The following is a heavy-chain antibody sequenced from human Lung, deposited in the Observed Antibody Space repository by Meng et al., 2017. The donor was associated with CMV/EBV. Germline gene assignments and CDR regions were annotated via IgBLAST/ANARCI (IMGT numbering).Heavy chain of an antibody. CDR2: ISSSSYI. CDR1: GFTFSSYS. J-gene: IGHJ6*02. CDR3: ARDLSIVPAAISYYYGMDV. Sequence: GESLKISCAASGFTFSSYSMNWVRQAPGKGLEWVSSISSSSYIYYADSVKGRFTISRDNAKNSLYLQMNSLRAEDTAVYYCARDLSIVPAAISYYYGMDVWGQGTXVTVSS. V-gene: IGHV3-21*01. D-gene: IGHD2-2*02.